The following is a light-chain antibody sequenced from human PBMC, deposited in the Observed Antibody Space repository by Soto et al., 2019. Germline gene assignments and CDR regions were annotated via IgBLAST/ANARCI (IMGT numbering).Light chain of an antibody. J-gene: IGKJ1*01. Sequence: DIQMTQSPSPLSASVGDRVTITSRASESISSWLAWFQQKPGRAPKLLIYKASILESGVSSRFSGSESGTEFTLTISSLQPDDFATYFCQQYSTKWSFGQGTKVEIK. CDR2: KAS. CDR3: QQYSTKWS. V-gene: IGKV1-5*03. CDR1: ESISSW.